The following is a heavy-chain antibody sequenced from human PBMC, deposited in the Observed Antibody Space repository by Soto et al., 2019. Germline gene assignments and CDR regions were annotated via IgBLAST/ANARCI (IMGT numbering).Heavy chain of an antibody. V-gene: IGHV4-59*01. D-gene: IGHD5-12*01. Sequence: SETLSLTCSVSGASINNYYWSWIRQPPGKGLEWIGYVYYTGSTSTKYNPSLQSRVAMSVDSSKNQFSLKLTSMTAADTAIYYCAKYRRTDAEGYRLDFWGPGTLVTSPQ. CDR3: AKYRRTDAEGYRLDF. CDR1: GASINNYY. J-gene: IGHJ4*02. CDR2: VYYTGSTST.